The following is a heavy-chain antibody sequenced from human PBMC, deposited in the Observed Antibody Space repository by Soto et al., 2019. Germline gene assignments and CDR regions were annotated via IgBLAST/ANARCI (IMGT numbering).Heavy chain of an antibody. D-gene: IGHD3-22*01. CDR1: GFTFSSYS. CDR3: ARDHGSGYYPTPSYFDY. V-gene: IGHV3-21*01. J-gene: IGHJ4*02. Sequence: GGSLRLSCAASGFTFSSYSMNWVRQAPGKGLEWVSSISSSSSYIYYADSVKGRFTISRDNAKNSLYLQMNSLRAEDTAVYYCARDHGSGYYPTPSYFDYWGQGTLVTVSS. CDR2: ISSSSSYI.